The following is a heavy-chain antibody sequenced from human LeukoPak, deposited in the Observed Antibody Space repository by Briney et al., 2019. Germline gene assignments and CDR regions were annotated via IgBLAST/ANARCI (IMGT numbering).Heavy chain of an antibody. CDR2: ISYDGSNK. J-gene: IGHJ3*02. Sequence: GRSLRLSCAASGFTFSSYAMHWVRQAPGKGLEWVAVISYDGSNKYYADSVKGRFTISRDNSKNTLYLQMNSLRAEDTAVYYCARDLKGAFDIWGQGTMVTVSS. V-gene: IGHV3-30-3*01. CDR1: GFTFSSYA. CDR3: ARDLKGAFDI.